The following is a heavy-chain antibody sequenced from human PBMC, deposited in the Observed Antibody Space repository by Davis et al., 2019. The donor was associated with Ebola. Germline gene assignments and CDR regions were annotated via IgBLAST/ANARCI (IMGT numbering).Heavy chain of an antibody. CDR3: AKSDYDFWSGYSWYFDL. Sequence: PGGSLRLSCAASGFTFSSYAMSWVRQAPGKGLAWVSAISGSGGSTYYADSVKGRFTISRDNSKNTLYLQMNSLRAEDTAVYYCAKSDYDFWSGYSWYFDLWGRGTLVTVSS. CDR1: GFTFSSYA. CDR2: ISGSGGST. D-gene: IGHD3-3*01. V-gene: IGHV3-23*01. J-gene: IGHJ2*01.